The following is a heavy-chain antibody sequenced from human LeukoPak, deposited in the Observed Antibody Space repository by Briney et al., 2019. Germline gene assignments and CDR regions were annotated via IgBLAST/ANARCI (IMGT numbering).Heavy chain of an antibody. CDR1: GFTFDDYA. CDR2: ISGNSGSI. CDR3: AKDPNGAVGATYPYYFDY. Sequence: GRSLRLSCAASGFTFDDYAMHWVRQAPGKGLEWVSGISGNSGSIGYADSVKGRFTISRDNAKNSLYLQMNSLRAEDTALYYCAKDPNGAVGATYPYYFDYWGQGTLVTVSS. V-gene: IGHV3-9*01. D-gene: IGHD1-26*01. J-gene: IGHJ4*02.